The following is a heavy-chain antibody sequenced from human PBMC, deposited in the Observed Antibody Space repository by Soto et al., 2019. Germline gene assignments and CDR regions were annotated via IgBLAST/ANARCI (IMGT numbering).Heavy chain of an antibody. CDR1: GGTFSSYA. CDR2: IIPIFGTA. J-gene: IGHJ6*02. V-gene: IGHV1-69*13. D-gene: IGHD6-19*01. Sequence: SVKVSCKASGGTFSSYAISWVRQAPGQGLEWMGGIIPIFGTANYAQKFQGRVTITADESTSTAYMELSSLRSEDTAVYYCASSSNQNYYYYGMDVWGQGTTVTVSS. CDR3: ASSSNQNYYYYGMDV.